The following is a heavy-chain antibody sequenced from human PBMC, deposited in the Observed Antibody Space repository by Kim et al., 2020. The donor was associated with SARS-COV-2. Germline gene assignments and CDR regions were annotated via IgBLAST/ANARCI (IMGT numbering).Heavy chain of an antibody. V-gene: IGHV3-64D*06. CDR1: GFMFSKYA. Sequence: GGSLRLSCSASGFMFSKYAMHWVRQAPGKGLEYVSAISSNGGSIYYTDSVKGRFTISRDNSKNTLYLQMSSLRADDTAVYYCHSEDNSNFDHWGQGTLVTVSS. CDR2: ISSNGGSI. D-gene: IGHD1-20*01. CDR3: HSEDNSNFDH. J-gene: IGHJ4*02.